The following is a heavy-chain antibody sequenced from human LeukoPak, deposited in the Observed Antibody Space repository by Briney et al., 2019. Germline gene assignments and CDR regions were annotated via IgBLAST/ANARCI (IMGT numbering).Heavy chain of an antibody. CDR1: GHTFTNYY. V-gene: IGHV1-46*01. D-gene: IGHD5-24*01. CDR3: ARGDGYNWFAY. CDR2: ISPSGDRT. Sequence: ASVKVSCKASGHTFTNYYMHWVRQAPGQGLEWMGMISPSGDRTTYAQRFQGRVTMTRDTSTSTLYMDLSSLRSDDTAVFYYARGDGYNWFAYWGQGTLVTVSS. J-gene: IGHJ5*01.